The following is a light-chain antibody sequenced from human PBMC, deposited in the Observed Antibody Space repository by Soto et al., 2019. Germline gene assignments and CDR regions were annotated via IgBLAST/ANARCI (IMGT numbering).Light chain of an antibody. J-gene: IGKJ1*01. V-gene: IGKV3-15*01. Sequence: EIVLTQSPATLSLSPGERATLSCRASQSVSSYLAWYQQKTGQAPRLLIYNAATRATAIPARFSGSGSGTEFTLTISSLQSEDFAVYYCQQYENWPPWTFGQGTKVDIK. CDR1: QSVSSY. CDR3: QQYENWPPWT. CDR2: NAA.